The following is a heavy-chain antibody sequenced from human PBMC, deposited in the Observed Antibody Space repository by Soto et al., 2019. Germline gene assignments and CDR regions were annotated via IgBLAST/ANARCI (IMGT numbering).Heavy chain of an antibody. V-gene: IGHV4-39*02. J-gene: IGHJ4*02. CDR3: ARLVTGTQDYFDF. Sequence: SETLSLTCTVSGGSISSISHSWGWIRQSPGQGLEWIGNIFYNGITYYNPSLKSRVTISADTSKNHFSLKLRSVTVADTAVYSCARLVTGTQDYFDFWGQGSLVTVSS. D-gene: IGHD1-1*01. CDR2: IFYNGIT. CDR1: GGSISSISHS.